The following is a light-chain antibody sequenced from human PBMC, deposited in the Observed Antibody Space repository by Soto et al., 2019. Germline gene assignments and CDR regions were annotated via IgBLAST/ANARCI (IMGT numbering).Light chain of an antibody. V-gene: IGKV3-15*01. J-gene: IGKJ1*01. CDR2: GAS. CDR1: QSVSNN. CDR3: QQYNNWPPET. Sequence: EIVLTQSPGTLSLSPEERATLSCRASQSVSNNYLAWYQQKPGQAPRLLIYGASTRATGIPARFSGSGSGTEFTLTISSLQSEDFAVYYCQQYNNWPPETFGQGTKVDIK.